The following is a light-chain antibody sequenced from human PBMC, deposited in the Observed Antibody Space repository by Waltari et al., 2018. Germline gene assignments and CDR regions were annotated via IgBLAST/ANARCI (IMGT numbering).Light chain of an antibody. CDR1: QCLVYRYGHTY. CDR3: MLEALWPPYT. CDR2: LVS. J-gene: IGKJ2*01. V-gene: IGKV2-30*01. Sequence: DVVVTQSPPSLSVTPGQPVSISCGSSQCLVYRYGHTYLNWFQQRPGQSPRRLIHLVSNRDPGVPDRFRASGSGTDFTLKISRVEGEDVGVYYCMLEALWPPYTFGQGTNLEIK.